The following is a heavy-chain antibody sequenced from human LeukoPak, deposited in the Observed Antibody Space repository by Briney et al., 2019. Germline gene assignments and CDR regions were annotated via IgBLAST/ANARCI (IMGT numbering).Heavy chain of an antibody. CDR1: GYSFATYW. Sequence: KTGESLKISCKVSGYSFATYWIGWVRQMPGKGLEWMGIIYPDDSDTRYSPSFQGQVTISVDKSINTAYLQWSSLKASDTAMYYCATPYPREYCSSTTCYFNYWGQGTLVTVSS. CDR3: ATPYPREYCSSTTCYFNY. J-gene: IGHJ4*02. CDR2: IYPDDSDT. V-gene: IGHV5-51*01. D-gene: IGHD2-2*01.